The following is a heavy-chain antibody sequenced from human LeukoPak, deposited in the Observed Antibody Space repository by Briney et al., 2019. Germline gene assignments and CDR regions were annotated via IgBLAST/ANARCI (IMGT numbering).Heavy chain of an antibody. D-gene: IGHD5-12*01. CDR2: IKQDGGEK. Sequence: PGGSLRLSCAASGFTFSSYLMSWVRQAPGKGLEWVANIKQDGGEKYYVESVKGRLTISRDNVKNSLYLQMNSLRVEDTAVYYCARARGGYDLDYWGQGTLVTVSS. CDR1: GFTFSSYL. V-gene: IGHV3-7*01. CDR3: ARARGGYDLDY. J-gene: IGHJ4*02.